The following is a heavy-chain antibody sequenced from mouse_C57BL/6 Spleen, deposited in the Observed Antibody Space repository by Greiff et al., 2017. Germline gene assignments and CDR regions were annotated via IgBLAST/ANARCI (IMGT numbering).Heavy chain of an antibody. CDR1: GYTFTSYW. Sequence: VQLQQPGAELVKPGASVKMSCKASGYTFTSYWITWVKQRPGQGLEWIGDMYPGSGSTNYNEKFNSKATLTVDTSSSTAYMQLSSLTSEDSAVYYCAIPYDYDIAYWGQGTLVTVSA. CDR3: AIPYDYDIAY. J-gene: IGHJ3*01. D-gene: IGHD2-4*01. V-gene: IGHV1-55*01. CDR2: MYPGSGST.